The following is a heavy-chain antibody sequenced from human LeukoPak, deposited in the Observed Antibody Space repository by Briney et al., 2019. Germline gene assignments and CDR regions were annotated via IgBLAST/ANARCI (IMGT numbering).Heavy chain of an antibody. CDR1: GGSISGFH. J-gene: IGHJ3*02. V-gene: IGHV4-59*08. CDR2: IYYSGRT. Sequence: SETLSLTCTVSGGSISGFHWNWIRQPPGKGLEWIGYIYYSGRTDSNPSLTSRVTVSVDTSKNQFNLRLTSVTAADTAMYYCARRNDFDIWGPGTMVTVSS. CDR3: ARRNDFDI.